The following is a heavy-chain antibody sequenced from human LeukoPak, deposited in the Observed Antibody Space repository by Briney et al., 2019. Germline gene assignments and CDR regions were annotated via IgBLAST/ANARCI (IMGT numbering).Heavy chain of an antibody. CDR1: GYTFTSYA. J-gene: IGHJ3*02. CDR3: ARANFNLCYDSRKDAFDI. CDR2: INAGNGNT. D-gene: IGHD3-22*01. Sequence: ASVKVSCKASGYTFTSYAMHWVRQAPGQRLEWMGWINAGNGNTKYSQKFQGRVTITRDTSASTAYMELSSLRSEDTAVYYCARANFNLCYDSRKDAFDIWGQGTMVTVSS. V-gene: IGHV1-3*01.